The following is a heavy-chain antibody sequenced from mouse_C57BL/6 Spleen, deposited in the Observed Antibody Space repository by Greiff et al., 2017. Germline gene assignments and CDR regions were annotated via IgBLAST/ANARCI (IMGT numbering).Heavy chain of an antibody. V-gene: IGHV5-4*01. CDR1: GFTFSSYA. CDR2: ISDGGSYT. Sequence: DVQLVESGGGLVKPGGSLKLSCAASGFTFSSYAMSWVRQTPEKRLEWVATISDGGSYTYYPDNVKGRFTISRDNAKNNLYLQMSHLKSEDTAMYYCARESGSSLYYAMDYWGQGTSVTVSS. D-gene: IGHD1-1*01. J-gene: IGHJ4*01. CDR3: ARESGSSLYYAMDY.